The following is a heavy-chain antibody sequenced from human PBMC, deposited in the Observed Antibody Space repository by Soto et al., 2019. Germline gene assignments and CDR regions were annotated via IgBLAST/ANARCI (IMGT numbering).Heavy chain of an antibody. V-gene: IGHV1-18*01. Sequence: QIQLLQSGAEVKKPGASVKVTCKASGYTFRNFGISWVRQAPGQGLEWMGWISAYNANANYAQKFQGRLTMTADTSTSTAYMELRSLGSDDTAVYYCASDNSYFDYWGQGTLVTVSS. J-gene: IGHJ4*02. CDR3: ASDNSYFDY. CDR2: ISAYNANA. CDR1: GYTFRNFG.